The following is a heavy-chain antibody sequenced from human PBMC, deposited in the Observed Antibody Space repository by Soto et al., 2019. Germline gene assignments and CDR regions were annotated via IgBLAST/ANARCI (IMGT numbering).Heavy chain of an antibody. Sequence: SETLALTFTVSDGSISSCDYSWSWVRQSPGKGLEWIGHIYNSGITYYNPSLKSRVVISIDTSRNQFSLRLNSLTAADRAVYFCARGVTVFGLVSRFWFDPWGQGTVVTVSS. J-gene: IGHJ5*02. D-gene: IGHD3-3*01. CDR3: ARGVTVFGLVSRFWFDP. CDR2: IYNSGIT. CDR1: DGSISSCDYS. V-gene: IGHV4-30-4*01.